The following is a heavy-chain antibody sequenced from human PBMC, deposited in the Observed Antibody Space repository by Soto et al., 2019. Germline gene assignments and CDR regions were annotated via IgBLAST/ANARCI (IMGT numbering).Heavy chain of an antibody. J-gene: IGHJ4*02. CDR2: IFYTGST. CDR3: ASSSSYYYDSSGYYLTPLFDY. CDR1: GGTINSGDYF. D-gene: IGHD3-22*01. V-gene: IGHV4-30-4*01. Sequence: SETLSLTCSVSGGTINSGDYFWSWIRQPPGKGLEWIGSIFYTGSTYYSPSLKSRASMSMDTSKNLFSLRLRSLTAADTAVYYCASSSSYYYDSSGYYLTPLFDYWGQGTLVTVSS.